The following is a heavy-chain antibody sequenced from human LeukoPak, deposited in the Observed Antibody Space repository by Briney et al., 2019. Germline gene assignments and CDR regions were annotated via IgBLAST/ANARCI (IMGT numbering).Heavy chain of an antibody. CDR1: GFTFSSYW. Sequence: GGSLRLSCAASGFTFSSYWMSWVRQAPGKGLEWVANIKQDGSEKCYVDSVKGRFTISRDNAKNSLYLQMNSLRAEDTAVYYCARVLDYGGNWDDYWGQGTLVTVSS. D-gene: IGHD4-23*01. V-gene: IGHV3-7*01. CDR3: ARVLDYGGNWDDY. CDR2: IKQDGSEK. J-gene: IGHJ4*02.